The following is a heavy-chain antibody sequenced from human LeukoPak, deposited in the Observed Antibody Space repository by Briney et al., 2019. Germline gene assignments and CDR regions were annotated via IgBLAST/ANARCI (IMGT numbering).Heavy chain of an antibody. V-gene: IGHV1-18*01. CDR3: ARRPGYDRRLSSLDL. CDR1: GYPFTGYG. Sequence: GASVKASCKTFGYPFTGYGLSWVRQAPGQGLEWMAWISGYNGDTRYAQKFQGRVTLTIDTPTTTAYMELRSLTSDDTAIYYCARRPGYDRRLSSLDLWGQGTLVTVSS. J-gene: IGHJ5*02. CDR2: ISGYNGDT. D-gene: IGHD5-12*01.